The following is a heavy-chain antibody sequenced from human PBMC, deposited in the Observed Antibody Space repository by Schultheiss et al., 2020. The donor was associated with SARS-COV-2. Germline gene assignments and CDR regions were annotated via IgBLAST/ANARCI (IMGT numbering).Heavy chain of an antibody. CDR3: AREGGGGYDRGYCSGGSCRTVYYYYGMDV. J-gene: IGHJ6*02. V-gene: IGHV4-61*01. CDR1: GGSISSSSYY. CDR2: IYYSGST. Sequence: SQTLSLTCTVTGGSISSSSYYWGWIRQPPGKGLEWIGYIYYSGSTNYNPSLKSRVTISVDTSKNQFSLKLSSLTAADTAVYYCAREGGGGYDRGYCSGGSCRTVYYYYGMDVWGQVTTVTVSS. D-gene: IGHD2-15*01.